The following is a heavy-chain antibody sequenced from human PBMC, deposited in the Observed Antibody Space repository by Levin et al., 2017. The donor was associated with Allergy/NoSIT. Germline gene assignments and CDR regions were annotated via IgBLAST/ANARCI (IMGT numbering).Heavy chain of an antibody. J-gene: IGHJ6*02. V-gene: IGHV1-18*01. Sequence: NPGGSLRLSCKASGYTFTSYGISWVRQAPGQGLEWMGWISAYNGNTNYAQKLQGRVTMTTDTSTSTAYMELRSLRSDDTAVYYCARVGQGGPALIKYYYYYYGMDVWGQGTTVTVSS. CDR1: GYTFTSYG. D-gene: IGHD2-2*01. CDR3: ARVGQGGPALIKYYYYYYGMDV. CDR2: ISAYNGNT.